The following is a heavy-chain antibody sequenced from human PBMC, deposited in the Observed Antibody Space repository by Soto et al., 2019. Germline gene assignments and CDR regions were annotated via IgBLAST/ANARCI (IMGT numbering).Heavy chain of an antibody. D-gene: IGHD3-22*01. CDR1: GGTFGSDA. CDR2: IIPIFGTT. V-gene: IGHV1-69*06. J-gene: IGHJ5*02. CDR3: ARYRADSGYYLNWPVP. Sequence: SVKVSCKASGGTFGSDAITWVRQAPGQGLEWVGRIIPIFGTTNYAQNLQGRVTISADKSTLTSYMELHSLTSDDTALYDCARYRADSGYYLNWPVPWG.